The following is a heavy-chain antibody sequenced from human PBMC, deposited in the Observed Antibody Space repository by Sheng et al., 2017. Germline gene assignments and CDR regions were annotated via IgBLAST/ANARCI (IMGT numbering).Heavy chain of an antibody. Sequence: QVQLVESGGGVVQPGRSLRLSCADSGITFSDYAMHWVRQVPGKGPEWVAVISYDGSNKFYAESVRGRFTISRDNSKNKLYLEMNSLRLEDTAIYYCVKDLRTHFYGLDVWGQGP. CDR2: ISYDGSNK. CDR3: VKDLRTHFYGLDV. V-gene: IGHV3-30*01. CDR1: GITFSDYA. D-gene: IGHD2-15*01. J-gene: IGHJ6*02.